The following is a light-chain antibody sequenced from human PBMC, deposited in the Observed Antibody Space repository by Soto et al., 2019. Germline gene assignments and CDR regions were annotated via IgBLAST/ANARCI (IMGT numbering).Light chain of an antibody. CDR2: GAS. Sequence: EIVLTQSPATLSLSPGERATLSCRASQSVSSYLAWYQQKPGQAPSLLIYGASNRATDIPARFSGSGSGTDFTLIISSLEPEDFAVYYCQHRGKWPRTFGQGTKLEI. CDR1: QSVSSY. J-gene: IGKJ2*01. CDR3: QHRGKWPRT. V-gene: IGKV3-11*01.